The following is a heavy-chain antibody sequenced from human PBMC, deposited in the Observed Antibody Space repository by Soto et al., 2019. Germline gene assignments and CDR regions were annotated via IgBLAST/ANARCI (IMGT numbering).Heavy chain of an antibody. D-gene: IGHD3-22*01. J-gene: IGHJ2*01. CDR1: GFTFSDYY. V-gene: IGHV3-11*06. Sequence: PGGSLRLSCAASGFTFSDYYMSWIRQAPGKGLEWVSYISSSSSYTNYADSVKGRFTISRDNAKNSLYLQMNSLRAEDTAVYYCARARITMIVVVKDQRYWYFDLWGRGTLVTVSS. CDR2: ISSSSSYT. CDR3: ARARITMIVVVKDQRYWYFDL.